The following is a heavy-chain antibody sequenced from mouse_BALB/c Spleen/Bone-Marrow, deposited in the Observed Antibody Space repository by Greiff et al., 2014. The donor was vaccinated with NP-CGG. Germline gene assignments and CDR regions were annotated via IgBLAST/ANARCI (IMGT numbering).Heavy chain of an antibody. Sequence: VQLQQSGAELVRPGSLVKLSCKASGYAFSNFWMNWVKQRPGQGLEWIGQIHPGDGDTNNNGKFKGRATLTTDKSSSTAYMQLSSLSSEDSAVYFCARVYYGNLDYWGQGTTLTVSS. V-gene: IGHV1-80*01. CDR2: IHPGDGDT. D-gene: IGHD2-1*01. J-gene: IGHJ2*01. CDR1: GYAFSNFW. CDR3: ARVYYGNLDY.